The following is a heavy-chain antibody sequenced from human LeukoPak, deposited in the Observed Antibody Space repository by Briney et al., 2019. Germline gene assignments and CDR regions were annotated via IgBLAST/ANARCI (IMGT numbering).Heavy chain of an antibody. CDR2: IKQDGSEK. V-gene: IGHV3-7*01. J-gene: IGHJ4*02. Sequence: GGSLRLSCAASGFTFSSYWMSWARQAPGKGLEWVANIKQDGSEKYYVDSGKGRFTICRDNAKNSLYLQMNSLRAEDTAVYYCARETDSTLFDYWGQGTLVTVSS. D-gene: IGHD2-2*01. CDR1: GFTFSSYW. CDR3: ARETDSTLFDY.